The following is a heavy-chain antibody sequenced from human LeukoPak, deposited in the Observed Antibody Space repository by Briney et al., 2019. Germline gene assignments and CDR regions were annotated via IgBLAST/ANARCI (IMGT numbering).Heavy chain of an antibody. CDR3: ARARPFYDSSGYGGAFDY. CDR2: INPNSGGT. Sequence: ASVKVSCKASGYTFTGYYMHWVRQAPGQGLEWMGWINPNSGGTNYAQKFQGWVTMTRDTSISTAYMELSSLRSEDTAVYYCARARPFYDSSGYGGAFDYWGQGTLVTVSS. V-gene: IGHV1-2*04. D-gene: IGHD3-22*01. J-gene: IGHJ4*02. CDR1: GYTFTGYY.